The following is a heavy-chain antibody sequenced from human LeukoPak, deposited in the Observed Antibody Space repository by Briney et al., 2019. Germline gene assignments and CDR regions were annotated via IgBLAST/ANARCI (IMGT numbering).Heavy chain of an antibody. CDR2: INPSGGST. D-gene: IGHD3-9*01. Sequence: SVKVSCKASGYTFTSYYMHWVRQAPGQGLEGMGIINPSGGSTSYAQKFQGRGTITRNTSTSKVYMELRSLRSEDTAVYYCARLSHNKKLDIWGQGNLVTVYS. J-gene: IGHJ4*02. V-gene: IGHV1-46*01. CDR1: GYTFTSYY. CDR3: ARLSHNKKLDI.